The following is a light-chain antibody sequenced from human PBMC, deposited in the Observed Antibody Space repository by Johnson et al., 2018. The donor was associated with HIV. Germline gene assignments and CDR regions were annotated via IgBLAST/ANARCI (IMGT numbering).Light chain of an antibody. Sequence: SILTQPPSVSAAPGQKVTISCSGSSSNIGNNYVSWYQQLPGTAPKLLIYDNNKRPSGIPDRFSGSKSGTSATLGITGLQTGDEADYYCGTWDSSLSVDNYVLGTGTKVTVL. CDR2: DNN. CDR3: GTWDSSLSVDNYV. J-gene: IGLJ1*01. V-gene: IGLV1-51*01. CDR1: SSNIGNNY.